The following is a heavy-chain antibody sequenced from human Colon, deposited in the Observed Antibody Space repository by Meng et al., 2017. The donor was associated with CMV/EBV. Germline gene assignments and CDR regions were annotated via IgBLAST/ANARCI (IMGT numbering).Heavy chain of an antibody. V-gene: IGHV3-48*03. D-gene: IGHD5-24*01. CDR2: ISSSGSTT. J-gene: IGHJ6*02. Sequence: GESLKISCAASGFTFRSYEMSWVRQAPGKGLEWVSYISSSGSTTYYADSVKGRFTVSRDNAKDSLYLQMNRLRAEDTAVYYCTKDQGISGYTMDVWGQGTTVTVSS. CDR1: GFTFRSYE. CDR3: TKDQGISGYTMDV.